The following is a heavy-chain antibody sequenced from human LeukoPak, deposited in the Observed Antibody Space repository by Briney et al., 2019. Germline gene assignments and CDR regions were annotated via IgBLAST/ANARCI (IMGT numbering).Heavy chain of an antibody. Sequence: GGSLRLSCAASGFTFSSYGMHWVRQAPGKGLEWVAVISYDGSNKYYADSVKGRFTISRDNSKNTLYLQMNSLKTEDTAVYYCTTDDVLGSSRGDYWGQGTLVTVSS. CDR1: GFTFSSYG. J-gene: IGHJ4*02. CDR2: ISYDGSNK. CDR3: TTDDVLGSSRGDY. V-gene: IGHV3-30*03. D-gene: IGHD6-6*01.